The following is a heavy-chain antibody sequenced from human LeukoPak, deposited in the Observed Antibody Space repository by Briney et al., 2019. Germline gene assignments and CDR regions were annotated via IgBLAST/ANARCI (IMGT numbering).Heavy chain of an antibody. J-gene: IGHJ5*02. CDR2: INPNSGGA. V-gene: IGHV1-2*02. D-gene: IGHD3-22*01. CDR1: GYTFTGNY. Sequence: ASVTVSCKASGYTFTGNYMHWVRQAPGQGLEWMGWINPNSGGANYAQKFQGRVTMTRNTSINTAYMELSRLRSDDTAVYYCARDRKSVYYDINSFDPWGQGTLVTVSS. CDR3: ARDRKSVYYDINSFDP.